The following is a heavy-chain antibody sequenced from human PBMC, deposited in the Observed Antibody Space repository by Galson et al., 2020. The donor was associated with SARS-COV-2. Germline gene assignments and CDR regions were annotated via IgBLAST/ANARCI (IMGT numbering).Heavy chain of an antibody. CDR3: ARDGNSSGYYTGTFDI. J-gene: IGHJ3*02. D-gene: IGHD3-22*01. CDR2: ISSSSSYI. V-gene: IGHV3-21*01. Sequence: GESLKISCAASGFTFSSYSMNWVRQATGKGLEWVSSISSSSSYIYYADSVKGRFTISRDNAKNSLYLQMNSLRAEDTAVYYCARDGNSSGYYTGTFDIWGQGTMVTVSS. CDR1: GFTFSSYS.